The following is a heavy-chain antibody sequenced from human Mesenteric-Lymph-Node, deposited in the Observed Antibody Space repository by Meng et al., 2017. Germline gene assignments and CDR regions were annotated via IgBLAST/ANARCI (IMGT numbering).Heavy chain of an antibody. J-gene: IGHJ4*02. CDR3: VRGPLYDDNAYYIADLDS. Sequence: SETLSLTCTVSGGSIETGNYYWNWIRQPAGKGLEWIGRIYSSGSTNYNPSLRSRVTISIDTSKNQFSLRLTSVTPADTAVYYCVRGPLYDDNAYYIADLDSWGQGTLVTVSS. CDR2: IYSSGST. CDR1: GGSIETGNYY. D-gene: IGHD3-10*01. V-gene: IGHV4-61*02.